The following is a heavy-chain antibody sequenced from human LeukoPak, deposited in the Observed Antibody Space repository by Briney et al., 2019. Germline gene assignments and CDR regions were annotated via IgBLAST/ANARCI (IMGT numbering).Heavy chain of an antibody. CDR1: GFIFSNYA. V-gene: IGHV3-53*01. CDR3: ARARNNYFDY. CDR2: IYSGGSP. Sequence: GGSLRLSCAASGFIFSNYAMSWVRQAPGKGLEWVSVIYSGGSPYYADSVKGRFTISRDNSKNTLYLQMNSLRAEDTAVYYCARARNNYFDYWGQGTLVTVSS. J-gene: IGHJ4*02.